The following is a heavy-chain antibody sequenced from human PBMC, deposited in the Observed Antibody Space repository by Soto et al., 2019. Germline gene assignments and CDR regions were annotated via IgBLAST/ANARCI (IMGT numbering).Heavy chain of an antibody. V-gene: IGHV1-18*01. D-gene: IGHD1-26*01. J-gene: IGHJ6*02. Sequence: QVQLVQSGPEVRKPGASVKVSCEASGYTFTTSGISWVRQVPGQGLEWMGWISTYNGDTNSAQNFQGRVLMTADTSTGTAYMELMRLKSDDTAVYYCARQGSWPYYYYFLDVWGQGTTVTVSS. CDR3: ARQGSWPYYYYFLDV. CDR1: GYTFTTSG. CDR2: ISTYNGDT.